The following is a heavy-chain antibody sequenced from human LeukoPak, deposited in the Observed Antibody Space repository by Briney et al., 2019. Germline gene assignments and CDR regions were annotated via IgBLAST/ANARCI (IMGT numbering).Heavy chain of an antibody. D-gene: IGHD5-24*01. Sequence: GGFLRLSCAASGFTFSGSAMHWVRQASGKGLEWVGRIRSKANSYATAYAASVKGRFTISRDDSKNTAYLQMNSLKTEDTAVYYCTRLEVEMATMVGYWGQGTLVTVSS. CDR3: TRLEVEMATMVGY. CDR1: GFTFSGSA. CDR2: IRSKANSYAT. J-gene: IGHJ4*02. V-gene: IGHV3-73*01.